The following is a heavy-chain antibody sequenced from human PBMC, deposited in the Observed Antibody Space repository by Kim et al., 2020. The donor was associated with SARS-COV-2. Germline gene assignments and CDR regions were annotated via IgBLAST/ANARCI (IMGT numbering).Heavy chain of an antibody. D-gene: IGHD3-16*02. Sequence: GGSLRLSCAASGFTFSDYYMSWIRQAPGKGLEWVSYISSSSSYTNYADSVKGRFTISRDNAKNSLYLQMNSLRAEDTAVYYCARDGCDYVWGSYRDYYYYYGMDVWRQGTTVTVPS. CDR2: ISSSSSYT. CDR1: GFTFSDYY. CDR3: ARDGCDYVWGSYRDYYYYYGMDV. V-gene: IGHV3-11*05. J-gene: IGHJ6*02.